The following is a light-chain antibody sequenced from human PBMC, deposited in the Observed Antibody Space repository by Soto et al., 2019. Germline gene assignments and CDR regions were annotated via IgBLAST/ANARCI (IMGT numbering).Light chain of an antibody. CDR2: GAY. Sequence: DIQLTQSPPTLSASVGDRVTITFRASQSIRYYLAWYQQMPGKAPKLLIYGAYSLQSGVPSRFSGSGSGTEFTLTISSLQPDDFATYFCQHHNSYSQTFGQGTKVEIK. V-gene: IGKV1-5*01. J-gene: IGKJ1*01. CDR3: QHHNSYSQT. CDR1: QSIRYY.